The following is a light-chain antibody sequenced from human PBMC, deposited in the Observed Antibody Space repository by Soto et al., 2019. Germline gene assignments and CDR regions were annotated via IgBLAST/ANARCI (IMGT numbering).Light chain of an antibody. CDR2: EVS. J-gene: IGLJ2*01. V-gene: IGLV2-14*01. CDR3: SSFASDNTPVI. Sequence: QSVLTQPASVSGSPGQSITISCTGTSSDVGGYNYVSWYQQHPGKAPKLIIFEVSNRPSGVSIRFSGSKSGNTASLTISGLQTEDEGDYYCSSFASDNTPVIFGGGTKVTVL. CDR1: SSDVGGYNY.